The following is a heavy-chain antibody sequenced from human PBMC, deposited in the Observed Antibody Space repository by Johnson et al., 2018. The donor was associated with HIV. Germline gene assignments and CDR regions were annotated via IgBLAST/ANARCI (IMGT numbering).Heavy chain of an antibody. J-gene: IGHJ3*02. V-gene: IGHV3-30*04. CDR2: ISYHGSDT. CDR3: ARGLKGAFDI. Sequence: QMQLVESGGGLVQPGGSLRLSCAAFGFDFNTQNIHWVRQAPGKGLEWVTLISYHGSDTYYADSVQGRFTISRDNSRNMVYLEMNSLRTEDTAVYYCARGLKGAFDIWGQGTRVTVSA. CDR1: GFDFNTQN.